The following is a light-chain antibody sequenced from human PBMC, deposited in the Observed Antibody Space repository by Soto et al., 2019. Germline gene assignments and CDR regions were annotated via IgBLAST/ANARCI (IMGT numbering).Light chain of an antibody. CDR3: QQANSFPLT. V-gene: IGKV1-12*01. CDR2: TGS. Sequence: DIQMTQSPSSVSASVGDRVSITCRASQGISNWLAWYQQKPGRAPKLLIYTGSSLQSGVPTRFSGTGSGTDFTLTISSLQPEDVATYYCQQANSFPLTFGGGTKVEIK. CDR1: QGISNW. J-gene: IGKJ4*01.